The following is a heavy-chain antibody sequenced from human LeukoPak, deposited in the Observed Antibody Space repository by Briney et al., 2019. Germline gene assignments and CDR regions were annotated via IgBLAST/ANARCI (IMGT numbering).Heavy chain of an antibody. CDR1: GFTFSSYE. J-gene: IGHJ3*02. CDR2: ISSSGSTI. Sequence: GGSLRLSCAASGFTFSSYEMNWVRQAPGKGLEWVSYISSSGSTIYYADSVKGRFTISRDNAKNSLYLQMNSLRAEDTAVYYCAREGDYGDYGDAFDIWGQGTMVTVSS. CDR3: AREGDYGDYGDAFDI. V-gene: IGHV3-48*03. D-gene: IGHD4-17*01.